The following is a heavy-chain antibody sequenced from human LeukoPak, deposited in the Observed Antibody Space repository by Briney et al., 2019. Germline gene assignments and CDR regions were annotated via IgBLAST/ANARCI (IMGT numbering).Heavy chain of an antibody. V-gene: IGHV4-39*01. D-gene: IGHD6-13*01. CDR3: ARHIKGYSSSWYWFDP. CDR2: SYYSGST. CDR1: GGSISSSSYY. Sequence: PSETLSLTCTVSGGSISSSSYYWGWLRQPPGKGLEGIGRSYYSGSTYYNSSLKSRVPLSVQPSKTQFSLTVSSVTAADTAVYYCARHIKGYSSSWYWFDPWGKGTLVTVSS. J-gene: IGHJ5*02.